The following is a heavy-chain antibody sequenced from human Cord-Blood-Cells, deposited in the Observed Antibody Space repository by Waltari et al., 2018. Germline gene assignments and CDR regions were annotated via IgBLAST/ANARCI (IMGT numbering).Heavy chain of an antibody. CDR3: ARDTPVVPAANNWFDP. D-gene: IGHD2-2*01. V-gene: IGHV1-69*01. J-gene: IGHJ5*02. CDR2: IIPIYGTA. CDR1: GGTFSSYA. Sequence: QVQLVQSGAEVKKPGSSVKVSCKASGGTFSSYAISWVRQAPGQGLEWMGVIIPIYGTANYAQTFQGRVTITADESTSTAYMELSSLRSEDTAVYYCARDTPVVPAANNWFDPWGQGTLVTVSS.